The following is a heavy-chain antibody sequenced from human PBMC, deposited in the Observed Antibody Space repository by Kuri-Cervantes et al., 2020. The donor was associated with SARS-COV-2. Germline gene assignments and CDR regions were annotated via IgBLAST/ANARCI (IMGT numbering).Heavy chain of an antibody. CDR1: GGSFSGYY. CDR2: INHSGST. Sequence: SETLSLTCAVYGGSFSGYYWSWIRQPPGKGLEWIGEINHSGSTNYNPSLKSRVTISADTSKNQFSLKLSSVTAADTAVYYCARFRRDIVVVPAAILYYYGMDVWGQGTTVTVSS. D-gene: IGHD2-2*02. CDR3: ARFRRDIVVVPAAILYYYGMDV. V-gene: IGHV4-34*01. J-gene: IGHJ6*02.